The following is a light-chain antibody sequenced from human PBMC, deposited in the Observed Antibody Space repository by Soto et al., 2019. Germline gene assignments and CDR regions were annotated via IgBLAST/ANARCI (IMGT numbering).Light chain of an antibody. CDR1: QSVTTN. J-gene: IGKJ5*01. V-gene: IGKV3D-20*01. Sequence: EVVMTQSPAPLSVSPGERATLSCRASQSVTTNMAWYQQKPGLAPRLIIHDASSRATGIPDRFSGTKSGTDCTLTIRRLEPEDAAVYYCQQYGSSPITLGQGTRLEIK. CDR3: QQYGSSPIT. CDR2: DAS.